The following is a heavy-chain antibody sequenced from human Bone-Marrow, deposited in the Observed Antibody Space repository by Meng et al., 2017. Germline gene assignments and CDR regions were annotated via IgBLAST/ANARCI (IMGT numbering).Heavy chain of an antibody. Sequence: RLAEVGGGVAQPWVSLKVSGAPFGFNFSSYGRHWVRQAPGKGLEWVAVIWYDGSNKYYEDSVKSRFTISRDNSKNTLYLQMNSLRAEDTAVYYCARADYGGFLDYWGQGTLVTVSS. CDR1: GFNFSSYG. V-gene: IGHV3-33*08. CDR3: ARADYGGFLDY. CDR2: IWYDGSNK. D-gene: IGHD4-23*01. J-gene: IGHJ4*02.